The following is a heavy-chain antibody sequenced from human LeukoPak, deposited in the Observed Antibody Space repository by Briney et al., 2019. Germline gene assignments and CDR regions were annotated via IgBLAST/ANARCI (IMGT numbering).Heavy chain of an antibody. V-gene: IGHV1-8*01. CDR2: VHPNSGNT. CDR3: AKGPRNDP. D-gene: IGHD1-14*01. CDR1: GYPFTTWE. Sequence: ASVKVSCKTCGYPFTTWEINWVRQAAGQGLEWMGWVHPNSGNTAYAQKFQGRVTMTRDTSISTAYVELSGLRCDDTAVYFFAKGPRNDPWGQGTLVTVSS. J-gene: IGHJ5*02.